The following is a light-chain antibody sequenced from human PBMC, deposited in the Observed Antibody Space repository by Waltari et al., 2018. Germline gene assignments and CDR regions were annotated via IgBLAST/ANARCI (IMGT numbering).Light chain of an antibody. Sequence: TQSPSSLSASVGDRVTITCRASQTIATSLNWYQQKPGHAPEVLIYGASILQIGVPSRFSGSGAGTDFTLTISSLQPEDFATYYCQQSYTTPTFGQGTKVEIK. J-gene: IGKJ1*01. CDR1: QTIATS. CDR3: QQSYTTPT. V-gene: IGKV1-39*01. CDR2: GAS.